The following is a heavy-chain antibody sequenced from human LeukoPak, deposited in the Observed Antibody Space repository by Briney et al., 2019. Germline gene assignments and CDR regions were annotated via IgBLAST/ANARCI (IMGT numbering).Heavy chain of an antibody. D-gene: IGHD3-10*01. CDR3: ARDGHYFGSGSYLDY. Sequence: GGSLRLSCAASGFTFSNYAMHWVRQAPGKGLEWVAVISYDGSNKYYADSVKGRFTISRDNSKNTLYLQMNSLRAEDTAVYYCARDGHYFGSGSYLDYWGQGTLVTVSS. V-gene: IGHV3-30-3*01. CDR1: GFTFSNYA. CDR2: ISYDGSNK. J-gene: IGHJ4*02.